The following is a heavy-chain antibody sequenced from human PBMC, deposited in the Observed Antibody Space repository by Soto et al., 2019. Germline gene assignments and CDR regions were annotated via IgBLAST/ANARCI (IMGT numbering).Heavy chain of an antibody. CDR1: GGSISSYY. D-gene: IGHD2-15*01. CDR2: IYYSGST. J-gene: IGHJ6*03. Sequence: SETLSLTCTVSGGSISSYYWSWIRQPPGKGLEWIGYIYYSGSTNYNPSLKSRVTISVETSKNQFSLKLSSVTAADTAVYYCARLSAGINCSGGSCYLGDYYMDVWGKGTTVTVSS. V-gene: IGHV4-59*08. CDR3: ARLSAGINCSGGSCYLGDYYMDV.